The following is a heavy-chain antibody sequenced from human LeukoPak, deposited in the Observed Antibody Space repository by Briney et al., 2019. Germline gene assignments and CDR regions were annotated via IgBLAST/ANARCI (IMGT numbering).Heavy chain of an antibody. Sequence: ASVKVSCKASGYTFTGYYMHWVRQAPGQGLEWMGWINPNSGGTNYAQKFQGRVTMTRDTSISTAYMELSRLRSDDTAVYYCARVEVIVGSPHPPLFDYWGQGTLVTVSS. J-gene: IGHJ4*02. V-gene: IGHV1-2*02. D-gene: IGHD3-22*01. CDR3: ARVEVIVGSPHPPLFDY. CDR2: INPNSGGT. CDR1: GYTFTGYY.